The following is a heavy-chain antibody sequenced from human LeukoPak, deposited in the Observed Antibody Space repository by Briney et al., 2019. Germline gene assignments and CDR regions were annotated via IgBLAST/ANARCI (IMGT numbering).Heavy chain of an antibody. CDR2: ISGSGGST. CDR3: AKWLYYYGSGSYEGY. D-gene: IGHD3-10*01. V-gene: IGHV3-23*01. CDR1: GFTFSSYA. Sequence: GGSLRLSCVASGFTFSSYAMSWVRQAPGKGLEWVSAISGSGGSTYYADSVKGRFTISRDNSKNTLYLQMNSLRAEDTAVYYCAKWLYYYGSGSYEGYWGQGTLVTVSS. J-gene: IGHJ4*02.